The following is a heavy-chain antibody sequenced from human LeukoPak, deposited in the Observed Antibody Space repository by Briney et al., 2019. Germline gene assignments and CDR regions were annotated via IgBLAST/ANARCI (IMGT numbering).Heavy chain of an antibody. Sequence: GGSLRLSCAASGFTFDDYAMHWVRQAPGKGLEWVSGISWNSGSIGYADSVKGRFTISRDNAKNTLYLQMNSLRAEDTAVYYCAKDEYYYDSSGYASQHWGQGTLVTVSS. CDR3: AKDEYYYDSSGYASQH. CDR1: GFTFDDYA. J-gene: IGHJ1*01. CDR2: ISWNSGSI. D-gene: IGHD3-22*01. V-gene: IGHV3-9*01.